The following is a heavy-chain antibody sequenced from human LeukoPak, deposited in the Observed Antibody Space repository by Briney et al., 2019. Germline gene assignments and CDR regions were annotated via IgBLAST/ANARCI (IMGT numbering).Heavy chain of an antibody. D-gene: IGHD6-19*01. V-gene: IGHV1-2*02. J-gene: IGHJ4*02. Sequence: ASVKVSCKASGYTFTGYYMHWVRQAPGQGLEWMGWINPNSGGTNHAQKFQGRVTMTRDTSIGTAYMELSRLRSDDTAVYYCAGFAVAGRIDYWGQGTLVTVSS. CDR2: INPNSGGT. CDR1: GYTFTGYY. CDR3: AGFAVAGRIDY.